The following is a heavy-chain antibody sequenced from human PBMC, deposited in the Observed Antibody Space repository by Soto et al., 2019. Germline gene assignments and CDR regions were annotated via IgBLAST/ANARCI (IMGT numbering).Heavy chain of an antibody. D-gene: IGHD2-2*01. V-gene: IGHV3-33*01. CDR3: ARGLVPAAPYYGMDV. CDR1: GFTFSSYG. J-gene: IGHJ6*02. CDR2: IWYDGSNK. Sequence: QVQLVESGGGVVQPGRSLRLSCAASGFTFSSYGMHWVRQAPGKGLEWVAVIWYDGSNKYYADSVKGRFTISRDNSKNTLYLQMHSLRAEDTAVYYCARGLVPAAPYYGMDVWGQGTTVTVSS.